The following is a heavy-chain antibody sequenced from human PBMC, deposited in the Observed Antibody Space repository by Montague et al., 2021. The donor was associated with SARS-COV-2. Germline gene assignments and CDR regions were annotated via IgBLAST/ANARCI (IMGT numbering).Heavy chain of an antibody. CDR2: IQHSRII. D-gene: IGHD2-8*01. CDR1: GGSFSDYY. V-gene: IGHV4-34*01. CDR3: WMGGGNGVFDL. J-gene: IGHJ3*01. Sequence: TLSLTCAVSGGSFSDYYWSWIRQPPGKGLEWIGLEWIGEIQHSRIINYNPSLKSRVTISVDASRNQLSLKLSSVTAADTAVYYCWMGGGNGVFDLWGQGTMVTVSS.